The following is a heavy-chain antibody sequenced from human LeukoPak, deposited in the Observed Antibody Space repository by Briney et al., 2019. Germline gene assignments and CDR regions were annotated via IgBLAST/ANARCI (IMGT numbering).Heavy chain of an antibody. CDR1: GFTFSNYA. J-gene: IGHJ6*03. V-gene: IGHV3-23*01. D-gene: IGHD2-15*01. CDR3: AKDTSAWWYHRAYMNV. Sequence: GGSLRLSCAASGFTFSNYAMSWVRQAPGGGLEWVSAISGSGDTTFHADSVKGRFTTSRDNSKTTLSLQMSGLRVEDSAVYFCAKDTSAWWYHRAYMNVWGTGNTVTVSS. CDR2: ISGSGDTT.